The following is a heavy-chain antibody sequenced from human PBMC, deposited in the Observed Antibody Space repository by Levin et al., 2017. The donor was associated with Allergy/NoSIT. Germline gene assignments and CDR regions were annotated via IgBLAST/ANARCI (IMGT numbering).Heavy chain of an antibody. J-gene: IGHJ3*02. Sequence: PGGSLRLSCVASGFTFSNFGMHWVRQAPGKGLEWVAIISYDGNKKYYADSVKGRFTISRDNSKNTLFLQMDSLGVADTAVYYCAKIGDCARGGCYWETLEDAFDIWGQGTMVTVSS. V-gene: IGHV3-30*18. CDR1: GFTFSNFG. CDR2: ISYDGNKK. CDR3: AKIGDCARGGCYWETLEDAFDI. D-gene: IGHD2-8*01.